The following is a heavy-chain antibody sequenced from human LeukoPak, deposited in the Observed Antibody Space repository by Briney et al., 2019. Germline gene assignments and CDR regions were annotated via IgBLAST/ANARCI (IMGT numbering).Heavy chain of an antibody. J-gene: IGHJ4*02. CDR1: GFTFSSYA. D-gene: IGHD2-2*01. CDR3: AKDPGVVPAHYFDY. Sequence: GGSLRLSCAASGFTFSSYAMNCVPQAPGKGREWVSGTGSTGVSTFYADSVKGRFTVSRDNSKNTLCLQMNSLRAEDTAVYYCAKDPGVVPAHYFDYWGQGTLVTVSS. CDR2: TGSTGVST. V-gene: IGHV3-23*01.